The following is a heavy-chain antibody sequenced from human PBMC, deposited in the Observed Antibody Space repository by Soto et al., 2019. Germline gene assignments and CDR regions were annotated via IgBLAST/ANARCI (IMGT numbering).Heavy chain of an antibody. CDR3: ARGGFGEKRVVYYYYMDV. V-gene: IGHV1-8*01. D-gene: IGHD3-10*01. Sequence: ASVKVSCKASGYTFTSYDINWGRQATGQGLEWFGWMNPNCGNTGYAQNFQGRVTMTRNTSISTAYMELSSLRSEDTAVYYCARGGFGEKRVVYYYYMDVWGKGTTVTVSS. CDR2: MNPNCGNT. J-gene: IGHJ6*03. CDR1: GYTFTSYD.